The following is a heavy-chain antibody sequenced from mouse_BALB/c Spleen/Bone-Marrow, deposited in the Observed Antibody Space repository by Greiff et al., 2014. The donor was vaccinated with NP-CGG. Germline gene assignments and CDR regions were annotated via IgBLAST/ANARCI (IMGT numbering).Heavy chain of an antibody. CDR2: IWGGGIT. Sequence: QVQLQQSGPGLVAPSQSLSITCTVSGFSLTDYGVSWIRQPPGKGLEWLGVIWGGGITYYNSTLKSRLSISKDNSKSQVFLKMNSLQTDDTAMYYCAKYDTTVVLDYWGQGTTLTVSS. CDR3: AKYDTTVVLDY. V-gene: IGHV2-6-5*01. D-gene: IGHD1-1*01. J-gene: IGHJ2*01. CDR1: GFSLTDYG.